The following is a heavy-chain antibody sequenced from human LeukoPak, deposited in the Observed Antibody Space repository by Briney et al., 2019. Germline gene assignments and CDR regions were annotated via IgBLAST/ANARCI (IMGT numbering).Heavy chain of an antibody. J-gene: IGHJ2*01. CDR1: GFTVANAW. Sequence: GGSLRLSCAASGFTVANAWVSWVRQAPGKGLEWVAAIAHDGSNKNDADSVKGRFTISRDNSKNTLYLQMNSLRAEDTAFYYCAKGGRAAADRNFDLWGRGTLVTVSS. CDR3: AKGGRAAADRNFDL. D-gene: IGHD6-13*01. CDR2: IAHDGSNK. V-gene: IGHV3-30*18.